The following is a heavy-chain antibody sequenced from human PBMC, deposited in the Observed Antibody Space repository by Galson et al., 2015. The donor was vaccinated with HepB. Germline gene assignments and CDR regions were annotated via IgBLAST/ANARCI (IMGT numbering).Heavy chain of an antibody. CDR2: IKQDGSGK. Sequence: SLRLSCAASGFTFSNYRMSWVRQAPGKGLEWVANIKQDGSGKYYVDSVKGRFTISRDNAKNSLYLQMNSLRAEDTAVYYCARDLTVGATLDYWGQGTLVTVSS. CDR1: GFTFSNYR. CDR3: ARDLTVGATLDY. V-gene: IGHV3-7*01. D-gene: IGHD1-26*01. J-gene: IGHJ4*02.